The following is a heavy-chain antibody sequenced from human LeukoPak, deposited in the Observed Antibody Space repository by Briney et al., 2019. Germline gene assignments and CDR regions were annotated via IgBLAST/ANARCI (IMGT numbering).Heavy chain of an antibody. CDR1: GFTFSSYG. Sequence: GGSLRLSCAPSGFTFSSYGMHWVRQAPGKGLEWVAVIWYDGSNKYYADSVKGRFTISRDNSKNTLYLQMNSLRAEDTAVYYCAKDNSLWFGVSRAFDIWGQGTMVTVSS. J-gene: IGHJ3*02. CDR2: IWYDGSNK. D-gene: IGHD3-10*01. CDR3: AKDNSLWFGVSRAFDI. V-gene: IGHV3-33*06.